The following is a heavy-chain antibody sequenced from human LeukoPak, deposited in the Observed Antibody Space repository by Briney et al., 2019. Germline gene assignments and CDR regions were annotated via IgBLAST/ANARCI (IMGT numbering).Heavy chain of an antibody. J-gene: IGHJ3*01. D-gene: IGHD3-10*01. CDR1: GFTFSRCD. Sequence: GGSLRLSCAASGFTFSRCDMHWVRQAPGKGLEWVAFFLYDGSLKYYADSVRGRVTIYRDNSKNTLYLQMNSLRAEDTAVYYCAKRSMVRGVQFDAFDLWGQGTIVTVSS. CDR3: AKRSMVRGVQFDAFDL. V-gene: IGHV3-30*02. CDR2: FLYDGSLK.